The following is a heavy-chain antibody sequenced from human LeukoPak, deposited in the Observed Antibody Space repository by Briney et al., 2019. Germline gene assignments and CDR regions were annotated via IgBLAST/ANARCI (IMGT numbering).Heavy chain of an antibody. J-gene: IGHJ1*01. CDR1: GGWFSGYY. CDR2: INDSGCT. Sequence: SETLSVTCVVYGGWFSGYYWSWMRQPPGEGLEWLGEINDSGCTNYNPSRKSLVTISVDTSKTQFSLKLSSVTAADTAVYYCARGTRPITMVRNMIWVSGEYCQHWGQGTLVTVSS. D-gene: IGHD3-10*01. V-gene: IGHV4-34*01. CDR3: ARGTRPITMVRNMIWVSGEYCQH.